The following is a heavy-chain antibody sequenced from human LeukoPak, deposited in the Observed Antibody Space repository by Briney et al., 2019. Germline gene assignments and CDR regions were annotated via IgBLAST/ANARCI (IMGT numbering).Heavy chain of an antibody. D-gene: IGHD1-7*01. CDR2: VSDSGDGT. V-gene: IGHV3-23*01. Sequence: PGGSLRLSCAASGFIFSNYGMSWVRQAPGKGLEWVLGVSDSGDGTHYADSVKGRFTISRDNSKNTLYLQMNNLRAEDTAVYYCAKDRACGQWNCQGSDYWGQGTLVTVSS. J-gene: IGHJ4*02. CDR1: GFIFSNYG. CDR3: AKDRACGQWNCQGSDY.